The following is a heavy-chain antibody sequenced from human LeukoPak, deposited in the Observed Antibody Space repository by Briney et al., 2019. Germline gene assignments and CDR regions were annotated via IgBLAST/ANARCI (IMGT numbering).Heavy chain of an antibody. CDR3: ARGELRYCSNTSCYTGGYYYYYMDV. CDR2: IIPIFGTA. Sequence: SVKVSCKASGGTFSSYAISWVRQAPGQGLEWMGGIIPIFGTANYAQKFQGRVTITADESTSTAYMELSSLRSEDTAVYYCARGELRYCSNTSCYTGGYYYYYMDVWGKGTTVTVSS. D-gene: IGHD2-2*02. J-gene: IGHJ6*03. CDR1: GGTFSSYA. V-gene: IGHV1-69*01.